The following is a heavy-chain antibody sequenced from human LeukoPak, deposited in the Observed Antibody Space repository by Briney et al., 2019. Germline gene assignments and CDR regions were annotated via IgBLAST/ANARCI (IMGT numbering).Heavy chain of an antibody. CDR1: GDSVSSNSAA. CDR2: TYYRSKWFS. Sequence: SQTLSLTCAISGDSVSSNSAAWNWIRQSPSRGLEWLGGTYYRSKWFSDYAVSVKSRISINPDTSQNQISLQLNSVTPEDTAVYYCARKPAVAGIFDYWGQGTLVTVSS. CDR3: ARKPAVAGIFDY. V-gene: IGHV6-1*01. D-gene: IGHD6-19*01. J-gene: IGHJ4*02.